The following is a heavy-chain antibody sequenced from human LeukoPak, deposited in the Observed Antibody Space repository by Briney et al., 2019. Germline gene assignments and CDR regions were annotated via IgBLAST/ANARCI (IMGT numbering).Heavy chain of an antibody. CDR2: INPNSGGT. J-gene: IGHJ3*02. V-gene: IGHV1-2*02. CDR3: ARGTMVDPWGAFDI. D-gene: IGHD4/OR15-4a*01. Sequence: ASVKVSCKASGYTFTGYYMHWVRQAPGQGLEWMGWINPNSGGTNYAQKFQGRVTITADESTSTAYMELSSLRSEDTAVYYCARGTMVDPWGAFDIWGQGTMVTVSS. CDR1: GYTFTGYY.